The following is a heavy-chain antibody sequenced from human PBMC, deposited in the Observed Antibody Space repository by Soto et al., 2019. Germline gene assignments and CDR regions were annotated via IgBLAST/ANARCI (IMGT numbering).Heavy chain of an antibody. CDR1: GGSISSGGYY. J-gene: IGHJ4*02. D-gene: IGHD2-2*01. V-gene: IGHV4-31*03. CDR3: ARDGPAAYFDY. Sequence: SETLSLTCTVSGGSISSGGYYWSWIRQHPGKGLEWIGYIYYSGSTYYNPSLKSRVTISVDTSKNQFSLKLSSVTAADTAVYYCARDGPAAYFDYWGQGTLVTVSS. CDR2: IYYSGST.